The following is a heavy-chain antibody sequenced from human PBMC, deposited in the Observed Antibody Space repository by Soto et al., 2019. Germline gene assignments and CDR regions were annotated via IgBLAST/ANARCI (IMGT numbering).Heavy chain of an antibody. D-gene: IGHD1-7*01. CDR1: GYTFTDAN. J-gene: IGHJ4*02. Sequence: QVRLVQSGAEVKKPGASVKVTCKPSGYTFTDANIHWVRQAPGQGLEWLGWINPKNGGTNYAQKFQGRVTMTRDTSSSTSFMELISLDSNFTAVYYCAREEGTELDVWGQGTLVTVSS. CDR2: INPKNGGT. V-gene: IGHV1-2*02. CDR3: AREEGTELDV.